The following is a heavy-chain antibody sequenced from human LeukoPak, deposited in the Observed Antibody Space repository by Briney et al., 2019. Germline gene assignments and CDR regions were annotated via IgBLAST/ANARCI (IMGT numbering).Heavy chain of an antibody. Sequence: GGSLRLSCVVSGFAFSDFDMSWVRQAPGKGLERISYISSSGTTVYYANSVKGRFTISRDNAKNSLYLQMSNLRDEATAVYSCVRVNTYYYDSSPSWGQGTLVTVSS. CDR2: ISSSGTTV. CDR3: VRVNTYYYDSSPS. V-gene: IGHV3-11*04. D-gene: IGHD3-22*01. J-gene: IGHJ4*02. CDR1: GFAFSDFD.